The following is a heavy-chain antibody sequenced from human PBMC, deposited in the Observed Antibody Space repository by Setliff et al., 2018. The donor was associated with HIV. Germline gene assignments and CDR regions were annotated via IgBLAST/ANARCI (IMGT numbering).Heavy chain of an antibody. CDR3: ARDPAFGAFDI. CDR1: GFTFSSSW. V-gene: IGHV3-7*04. CDR2: MNRDGREK. Sequence: GESLKISCAASGFTFSSSWMTWVRQAPGRGLEYVAGMNRDGREKLYADSVKGRFSISRDNAKNSLYLQMSSLRTEDTAVYFCARDPAFGAFDIWGQGTMVT. D-gene: IGHD3-10*01. J-gene: IGHJ3*02.